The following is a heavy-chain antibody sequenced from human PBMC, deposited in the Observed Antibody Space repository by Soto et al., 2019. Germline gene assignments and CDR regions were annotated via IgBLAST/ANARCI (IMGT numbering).Heavy chain of an antibody. D-gene: IGHD2-8*02. CDR2: INHSGST. V-gene: IGHV4-34*01. Sequence: SETLSLTCAVYGGSFSGYYWTWIRQPPGTGLEWIGEINHSGSTNYNPSLKSRVTISVDTSKNQFSLKLTSVTAADTAVYCCARDKITGLFDYWGQGISVTVSS. CDR3: ARDKITGLFDY. CDR1: GGSFSGYY. J-gene: IGHJ4*02.